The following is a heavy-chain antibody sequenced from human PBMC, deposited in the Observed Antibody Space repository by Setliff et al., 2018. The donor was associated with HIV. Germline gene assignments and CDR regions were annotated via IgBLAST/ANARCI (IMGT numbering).Heavy chain of an antibody. J-gene: IGHJ6*02. V-gene: IGHV4-31*03. Sequence: SETLSLTCTVSGDSISSGGYYWSWIRQLPGKGLEWIGYIYYSGATYYNPALGTRLNMSVDTSENQFSLHLNSVTAADTAVYYCVRERRRSPLSYGLDVWGQGTTVTVSS. CDR1: GDSISSGGYY. CDR2: IYYSGAT. CDR3: VRERRRSPLSYGLDV.